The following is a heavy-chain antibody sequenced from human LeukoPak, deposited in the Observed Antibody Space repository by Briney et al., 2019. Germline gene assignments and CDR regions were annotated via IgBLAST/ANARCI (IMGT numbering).Heavy chain of an antibody. CDR1: GFTFSNYA. CDR3: AKWGDYDVLTGYYVSDY. CDR2: ITGGGSGI. Sequence: PGGSLRLSCAASGFTFSNYAMSWVRQAPGKGLEWVSAITGGGSGIYYADSMKSRFTISRDNSKNTLYLQINSLRAEGTAVYYCAKWGDYDVLTGYYVSDYWGQGTLATVSS. V-gene: IGHV3-23*01. D-gene: IGHD3-9*01. J-gene: IGHJ4*02.